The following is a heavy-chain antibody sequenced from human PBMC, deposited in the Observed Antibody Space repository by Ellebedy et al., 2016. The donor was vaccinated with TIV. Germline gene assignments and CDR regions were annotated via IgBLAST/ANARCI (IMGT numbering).Heavy chain of an antibody. CDR3: ATVFDGYRGLDY. V-gene: IGHV1-24*01. CDR1: GYTLTELS. Sequence: AASVKVSCKVSGYTLTELSMHWVRQAPGKGLEWMGGFDPEDDETIYAQKFQGRVTMTEDTSTDTAYMDLSSRRSEDTAVYYCATVFDGYRGLDYWGQGTLVTVSS. J-gene: IGHJ4*02. CDR2: FDPEDDET. D-gene: IGHD5-24*01.